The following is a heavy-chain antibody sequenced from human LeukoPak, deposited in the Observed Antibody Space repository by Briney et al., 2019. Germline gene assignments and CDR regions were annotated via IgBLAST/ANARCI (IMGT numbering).Heavy chain of an antibody. CDR2: IKQDGSEK. J-gene: IGHJ4*02. Sequence: GGSLRLSCAASGFTFSSYWMSWVRQAPGKGLEWVANIKQDGSEKYYVDSVKGRFTISRDNAKSTLYLQMNSLRAEDTAVYYCARVSRGDSLNFDYWGQGTLVTVSS. CDR3: ARVSRGDSLNFDY. CDR1: GFTFSSYW. D-gene: IGHD3-10*01. V-gene: IGHV3-7*01.